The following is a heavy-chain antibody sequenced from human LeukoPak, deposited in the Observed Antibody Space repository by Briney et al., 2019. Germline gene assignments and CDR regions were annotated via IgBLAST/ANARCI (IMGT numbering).Heavy chain of an antibody. CDR2: ISWNSGSI. D-gene: IGHD2-15*01. J-gene: IGHJ4*02. CDR3: ARGRTRYCSGGSCYSAGY. V-gene: IGHV3-9*03. Sequence: GRSLRLSCAASGFTFDDYAMHWVRQAPGKGLEWVSGISWNSGSIGYADSVKGRFTISRDNAKNSPYLQMNSLRAEDMALYYCARGRTRYCSGGSCYSAGYWGQGTLVTVSS. CDR1: GFTFDDYA.